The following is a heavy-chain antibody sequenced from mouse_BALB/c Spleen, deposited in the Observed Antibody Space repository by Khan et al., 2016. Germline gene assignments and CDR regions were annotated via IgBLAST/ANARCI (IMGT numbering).Heavy chain of an antibody. CDR1: GYTFTDNH. D-gene: IGHD2-4*01. CDR2: IYPYTGGT. CDR3: ANDYAGFAY. J-gene: IGHJ3*01. V-gene: IGHV1S29*02. Sequence: VQLQQSGPELVKPGASVKISCKASGYTFTDNHLHCLQQSPGTSLAWIGYIYPYTGGTGSNQTFKHRATLTVDDSSNTAYMDLRSLTSEDSVVYYCANDYAGFAYWRQGTLVTVSA.